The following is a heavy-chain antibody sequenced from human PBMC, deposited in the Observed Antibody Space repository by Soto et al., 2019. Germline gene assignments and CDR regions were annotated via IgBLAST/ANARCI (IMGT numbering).Heavy chain of an antibody. CDR3: ARKTDSIPSGGDV. D-gene: IGHD3-10*01. Sequence: EVQLVESGGGLVQPGGSLRLSCTASGFAVRHNYMTWVRQAPGKGLEWVSLIYSSGDTAYADSVKGRFTISRHTSQNTLYLQRNSLRAEDTAVYYCARKTDSIPSGGDVWGKGNAVTVSS. J-gene: IGHJ6*04. CDR2: IYSSGDT. V-gene: IGHV3-53*04. CDR1: GFAVRHNY.